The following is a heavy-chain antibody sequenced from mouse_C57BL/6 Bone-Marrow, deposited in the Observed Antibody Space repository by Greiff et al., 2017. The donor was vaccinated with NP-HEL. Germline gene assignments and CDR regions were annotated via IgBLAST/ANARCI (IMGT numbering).Heavy chain of an antibody. CDR1: GYTFTDYY. J-gene: IGHJ2*01. Sequence: EVQLQQSGPVLVKPGASVKMSCKASGYTFTDYYMNWVKQSHGKSLEWIGVINPYNGGTSYNQKFKGKATLTVDKSSSTAYMELNSLTSEDSAVYDCARSGLITTVVATNYWGQGTTLTVSS. D-gene: IGHD1-1*01. CDR2: INPYNGGT. V-gene: IGHV1-19*01. CDR3: ARSGLITTVVATNY.